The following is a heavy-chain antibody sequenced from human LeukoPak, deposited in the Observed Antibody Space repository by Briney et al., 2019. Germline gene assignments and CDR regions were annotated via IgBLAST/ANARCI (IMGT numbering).Heavy chain of an antibody. CDR1: GGSISISNSNW. V-gene: IGHV4-4*02. Sequence: PSETLSLTCAVSGGSISISNSNWWRWVRQPPGKGLEWIGEIYHSGSTNYNPSLKSRVTISVDTSKNQFSLKLSSVTAADTAVYYCARGRGTLLRYFDWGQGTLVTVSS. CDR3: ARGRGTLLRYFD. CDR2: IYHSGST. J-gene: IGHJ1*01. D-gene: IGHD3-9*01.